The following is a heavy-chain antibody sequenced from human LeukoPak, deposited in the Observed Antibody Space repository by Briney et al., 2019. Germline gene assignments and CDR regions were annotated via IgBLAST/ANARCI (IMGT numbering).Heavy chain of an antibody. CDR2: IKINSGGT. CDR3: SRASYDSSDYEDFQH. CDR1: GYTFTGYY. J-gene: IGHJ1*01. D-gene: IGHD3-22*01. Sequence: ASVKVSCKASGYTFTGYYIHGVPPAPGQGVECMGWIKINSGGTNSTHKLQGRVTMTRDTSISTSYLELSRLRSDDTPGYYCSRASYDSSDYEDFQHWGQGTLVTVSS. V-gene: IGHV1-2*07.